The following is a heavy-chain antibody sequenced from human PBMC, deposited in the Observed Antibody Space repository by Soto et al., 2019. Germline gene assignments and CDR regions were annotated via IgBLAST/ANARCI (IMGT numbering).Heavy chain of an antibody. CDR2: IYHSGST. D-gene: IGHD6-25*01. J-gene: IGHJ5*02. V-gene: IGHV4-30-2*01. CDR3: ARERAAQFDP. CDR1: GGSISSGGYS. Sequence: QLQLQESGSGLVKPSQTLSLTCAVSGGSISSGGYSWSWIRQPPGKGLEWIGYIYHSGSTYYNPSLKSRVTISVDRSKTRFYLKLSSVTAADTAVYYCARERAAQFDPWGQGTLVTVSS.